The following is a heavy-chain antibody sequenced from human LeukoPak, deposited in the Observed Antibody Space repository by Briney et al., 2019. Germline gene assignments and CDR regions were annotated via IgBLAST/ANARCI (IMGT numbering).Heavy chain of an antibody. CDR2: IYTTGST. D-gene: IGHD1-26*01. CDR3: ARWGLSGDYSYLDY. V-gene: IGHV4-4*09. CDR1: GGSINNFY. J-gene: IGHJ4*02. Sequence: ASETLSLTCTVSGGSINNFYWSWIRQPPGKGLEWIGFIYTTGSTNYNPSLKSRVTISVDTSRNQFSLKLTSVTAADTAVYYCARWGLSGDYSYLDYWGQGTLDTVSS.